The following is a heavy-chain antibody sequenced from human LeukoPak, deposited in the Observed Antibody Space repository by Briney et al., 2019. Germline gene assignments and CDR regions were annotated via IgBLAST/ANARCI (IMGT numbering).Heavy chain of an antibody. CDR3: ARAPDYGDLGFDY. J-gene: IGHJ4*02. CDR2: TRNKANSYTT. V-gene: IGHV3-72*01. Sequence: GGSLRLSCAASGFTFSDHYMDWVRQAPGEGLEWVGRTRNKANSYTTEYAASVKGRFTISRDDSKNSLYLQMNSLKTEDTAAYYCARAPDYGDLGFDYWGQGTLVTVSS. CDR1: GFTFSDHY. D-gene: IGHD4-17*01.